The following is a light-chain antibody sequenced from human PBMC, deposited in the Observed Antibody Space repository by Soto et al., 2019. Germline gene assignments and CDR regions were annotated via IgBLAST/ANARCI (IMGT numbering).Light chain of an antibody. J-gene: IGLJ1*01. Sequence: QSALTQPRSVSGSPGQSVTISCTGTSSDVGGYNYVSWYQQQPGKAPKLMIYDVSKRPSGVPDRFSGSKSGNTASLTISGLQAEDEADYYCCSSAGSYTYVFGTGTKLIVL. CDR1: SSDVGGYNY. V-gene: IGLV2-11*01. CDR3: CSSAGSYTYV. CDR2: DVS.